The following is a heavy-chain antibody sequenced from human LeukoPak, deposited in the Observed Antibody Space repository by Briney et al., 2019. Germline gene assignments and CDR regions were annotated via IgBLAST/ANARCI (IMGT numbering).Heavy chain of an antibody. J-gene: IGHJ4*02. D-gene: IGHD1-26*01. CDR2: IRSKAYGGTT. Sequence: PGGSLRLSCTASGFTFGDYAMSWVRQAPGKGLEWVGFIRSKAYGGTTEYAASVKGRFTISSDDSKNTLYLQMNSLRAEDTAVYYCARVLYSGSYFDYWGQGTLVTVSS. CDR3: ARVLYSGSYFDY. CDR1: GFTFGDYA. V-gene: IGHV3-49*04.